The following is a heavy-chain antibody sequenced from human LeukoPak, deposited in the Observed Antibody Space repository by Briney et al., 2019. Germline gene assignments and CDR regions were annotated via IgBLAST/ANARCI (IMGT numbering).Heavy chain of an antibody. CDR2: ISGGGGST. CDR1: GFTFSSYA. CDR3: AKDPRTNLDC. J-gene: IGHJ4*02. Sequence: EGSLRLSCAASGFTFSSYALSWVRQAPGKGLEWVSAISGGGGSTYYADAVKGRFTISRDNSKNTLYLQMNSLRAEDTAVYYCAKDPRTNLDCWGQVTLVTVSS. D-gene: IGHD1-7*01. V-gene: IGHV3-23*01.